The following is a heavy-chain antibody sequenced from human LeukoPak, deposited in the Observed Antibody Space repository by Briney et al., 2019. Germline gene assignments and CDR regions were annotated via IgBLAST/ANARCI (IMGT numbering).Heavy chain of an antibody. J-gene: IGHJ6*02. V-gene: IGHV3-53*01. Sequence: GGSLRLSCEASGFTVSSNYMSWVRQAPGKGLEWVSTVKSGGTTYYADSVKGRFTISRDNSNNTLYLQMNSLRAEDTAVYYCAREPWGAKGAAWGMDVWGQGTTVVVSS. CDR1: GFTVSSNY. CDR2: VKSGGTT. CDR3: AREPWGAKGAAWGMDV. D-gene: IGHD1-26*01.